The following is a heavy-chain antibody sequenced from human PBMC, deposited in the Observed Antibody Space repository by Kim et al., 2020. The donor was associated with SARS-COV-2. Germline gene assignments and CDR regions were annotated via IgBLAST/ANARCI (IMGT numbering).Heavy chain of an antibody. CDR2: IGTAGDT. J-gene: IGHJ6*01. D-gene: IGHD2-2*02. CDR1: GFTFSSYA. CDR3: ARALWGAPAAIVPSYYYY. V-gene: IGHV3-13*01. Sequence: GGSLRLSCAASGFTFSSYAMHWVRQAPGKGLEWVSAIGTAGDTYYPGSVKGRFTISRENAKNSLYLQMNSLRAGDTAVYYCARALWGAPAAIVPSYYYY.